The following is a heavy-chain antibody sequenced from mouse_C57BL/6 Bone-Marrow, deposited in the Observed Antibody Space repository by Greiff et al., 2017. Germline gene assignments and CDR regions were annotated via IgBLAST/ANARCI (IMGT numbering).Heavy chain of an antibody. CDR2: INPNNGGT. CDR3: ARYYYGSTDWYFDV. D-gene: IGHD1-1*01. J-gene: IGHJ1*03. Sequence: EVQLQQSGPELVKPGASVKISCKASGYTFTDYYMNWVKQSHGKSLEWIGDINPNNGGTSYNQKFKGKATLTVDKSSSTAYMELRSLTSEDSAVYYCARYYYGSTDWYFDVWGTGTTVTVSS. V-gene: IGHV1-26*01. CDR1: GYTFTDYY.